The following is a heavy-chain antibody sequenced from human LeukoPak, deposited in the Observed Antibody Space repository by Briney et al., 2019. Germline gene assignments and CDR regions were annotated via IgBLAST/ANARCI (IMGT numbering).Heavy chain of an antibody. V-gene: IGHV3-21*01. CDR3: ARQYAAGRQLDY. Sequence: GGSLRLSCAASGFTFSSYSMNWVRQAPGKGLEWVSSISSSSSYIYYADSVKGRFTISRDNAKNSLYLQMNSLRAEDTAVYYCARQYAAGRQLDYWGQGTLVTVSS. CDR2: ISSSSSYI. D-gene: IGHD2-8*01. CDR1: GFTFSSYS. J-gene: IGHJ4*02.